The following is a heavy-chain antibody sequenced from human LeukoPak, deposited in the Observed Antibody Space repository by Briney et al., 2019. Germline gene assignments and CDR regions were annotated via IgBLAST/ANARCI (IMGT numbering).Heavy chain of an antibody. J-gene: IGHJ4*02. CDR3: AKKPLGELSLQLDY. CDR1: GYTFTSYG. CDR2: ISAYNGHT. D-gene: IGHD3-16*02. V-gene: IGHV1-18*01. Sequence: RASVKVSCKASGYTFTSYGISWVRQAPGQGLEWMGYISAYNGHTNYAQNLQGRVTMTTDTSTSTAYMELRSLRSDDTAVYYCAKKPLGELSLQLDYCGQGTLVTVSS.